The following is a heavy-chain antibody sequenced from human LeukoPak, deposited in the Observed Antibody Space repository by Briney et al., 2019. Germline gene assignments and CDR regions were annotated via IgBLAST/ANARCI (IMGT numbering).Heavy chain of an antibody. J-gene: IGHJ4*02. CDR1: GYSLTSYW. V-gene: IGHV5-51*01. Sequence: GESLKISCKGSGYSLTSYWIGWVRQMPGKGLEWMGIIYPGESDTRYSPSFQGQVTISADKSISSAYLQWSSLKASDTAIYYCTRSGSYPNFDFWGQGTPVTVSS. CDR3: TRSGSYPNFDF. CDR2: IYPGESDT. D-gene: IGHD1-26*01.